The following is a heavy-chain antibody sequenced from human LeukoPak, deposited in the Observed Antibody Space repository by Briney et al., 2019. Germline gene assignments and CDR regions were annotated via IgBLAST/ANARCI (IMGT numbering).Heavy chain of an antibody. CDR1: GYSFTSYW. CDR3: ARWFYCSSTSCYPGFDY. D-gene: IGHD2-2*01. V-gene: IGHV5-51*01. Sequence: GESLKISCKGSGYSFTSYWIGWVRQMPGKGLEWMGIIYPGDSDTRYSPSFQGQDTISADKSISTAYLQWSSLKASDTAMYYCARWFYCSSTSCYPGFDYWGQGTLVTVSS. J-gene: IGHJ4*02. CDR2: IYPGDSDT.